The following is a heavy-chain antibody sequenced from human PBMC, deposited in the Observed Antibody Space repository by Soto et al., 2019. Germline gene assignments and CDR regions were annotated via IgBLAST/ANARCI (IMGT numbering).Heavy chain of an antibody. CDR3: ARLRVYDSTPHPPVDP. D-gene: IGHD3-22*01. CDR1: GFTFTTYW. J-gene: IGHJ5*02. V-gene: IGHV3-7*03. CDR2: IRQDGGAQ. Sequence: GGSLRLSCVASGFTFTTYWMSWVRQAPGKGLEWVANIRQDGGAQYYVDSVKGRFTISADKSISTAYLQWSSLKASDTAMYYCARLRVYDSTPHPPVDPWGQGTLVTVSS.